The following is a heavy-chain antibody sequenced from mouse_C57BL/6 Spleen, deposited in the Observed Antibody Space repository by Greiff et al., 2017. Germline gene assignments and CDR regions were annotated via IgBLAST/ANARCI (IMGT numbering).Heavy chain of an antibody. CDR2: IYPRDGST. Sequence: VQLQQSDAELVKPGASVKISCKVSGYTFTDHTIHWMKQRPEQGLEWIGYIYPRDGSTKYNEKFKGKATLTADKSSSTAYMQLNSLTSEDSAVYVCARERYDYDDGDAMDYWGQGTSVTVSS. CDR1: GYTFTDHT. CDR3: ARERYDYDDGDAMDY. D-gene: IGHD2-4*01. V-gene: IGHV1-78*01. J-gene: IGHJ4*01.